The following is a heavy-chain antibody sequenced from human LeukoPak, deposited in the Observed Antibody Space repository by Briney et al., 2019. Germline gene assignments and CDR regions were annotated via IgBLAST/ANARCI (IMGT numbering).Heavy chain of an antibody. D-gene: IGHD5-24*01. V-gene: IGHV3-23*01. J-gene: IGHJ4*02. CDR1: GFTFSSYA. CDR3: AKASWWLQLHYFDY. CDR2: ISGSGGST. Sequence: GGSLRLSCAASGFTFSSYAMSWVRQAPGKGLEWVLAISGSGGSTYYADSVKGRFTISRDNSKNTLYLQMNSLRAEDTAVYYCAKASWWLQLHYFDYWGQGTLVTVSS.